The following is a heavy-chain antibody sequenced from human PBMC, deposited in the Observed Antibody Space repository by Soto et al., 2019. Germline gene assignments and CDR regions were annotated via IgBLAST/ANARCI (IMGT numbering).Heavy chain of an antibody. D-gene: IGHD4-17*01. V-gene: IGHV1-3*01. CDR1: GYTFTSYA. CDR2: INAGNGNT. Sequence: ASVKVSCKASGYTFTSYAMHWVRQAPGQRLEWMGWINAGNGNTRYSQKFQGKVTITRDTSASTAYMELSSLRSEETAVYYCARDRTPSGDYRITYYFDYWGQGTLVTVSS. J-gene: IGHJ4*02. CDR3: ARDRTPSGDYRITYYFDY.